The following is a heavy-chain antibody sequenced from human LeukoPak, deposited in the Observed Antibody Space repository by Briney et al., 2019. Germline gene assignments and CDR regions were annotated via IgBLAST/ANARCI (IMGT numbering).Heavy chain of an antibody. CDR1: GGTFSSYA. Sequence: SVKVSCKASGGTFSSYAISWVRQAPGQGLEWMGRIIPIFGTANYAQKFQGGVTITTDESTSTAYMELSSLRSEDTAVYYCARDRAQYYDFWSGSPYFDYWGQGTLVTVSS. V-gene: IGHV1-69*05. D-gene: IGHD3-3*01. CDR2: IIPIFGTA. CDR3: ARDRAQYYDFWSGSPYFDY. J-gene: IGHJ4*02.